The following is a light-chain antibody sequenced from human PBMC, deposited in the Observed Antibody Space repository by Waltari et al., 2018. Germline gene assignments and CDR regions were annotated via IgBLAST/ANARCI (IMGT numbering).Light chain of an antibody. CDR3: KQRSGWPPT. V-gene: IGKV3-11*01. CDR1: QSIDNF. CDR2: DSS. J-gene: IGKJ4*01. Sequence: EIVLTQSPATLSLSPGESATLYCRASQSIDNFLAWYQQKPGQAPRLLIYDSSNRATDIPARFSGSGSGTDFTLTISSLEPEDFAVYYCKQRSGWPPTFGGGTKVDI.